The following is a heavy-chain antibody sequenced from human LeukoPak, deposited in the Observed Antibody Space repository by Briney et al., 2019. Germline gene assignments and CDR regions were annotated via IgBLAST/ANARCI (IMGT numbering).Heavy chain of an antibody. V-gene: IGHV3-48*01. CDR3: ARDSDIVVVPAAMGY. D-gene: IGHD2-2*01. CDR1: GFTLSNYS. J-gene: IGHJ4*02. Sequence: PGGSLRLSCAVSGFTLSNYSMNWVRQAPGKGLEWISYISGSGFTIHYADSVKGRFTISRDNAKNSLYLQMNSLRAEDTAVYYCARDSDIVVVPAAMGYWGQGTLVTVSS. CDR2: ISGSGFTI.